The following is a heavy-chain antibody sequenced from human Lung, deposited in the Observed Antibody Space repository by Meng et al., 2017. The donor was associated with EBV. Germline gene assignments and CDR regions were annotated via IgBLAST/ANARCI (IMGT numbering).Heavy chain of an antibody. D-gene: IGHD2-2*01. Sequence: QVQLRESGPELVKPSGTLSLTCACSGDSITNHNWWAWVRQPPGKGLEWIGEINHSGITNYNPSLKSRVTISVDTSKNQFSLSLNSVTAADTAVYYCARGGTSSAPFDYWGQETLVTVSS. V-gene: IGHV4-4*02. CDR2: INHSGIT. J-gene: IGHJ4*02. CDR3: ARGGTSSAPFDY. CDR1: GDSITNHNW.